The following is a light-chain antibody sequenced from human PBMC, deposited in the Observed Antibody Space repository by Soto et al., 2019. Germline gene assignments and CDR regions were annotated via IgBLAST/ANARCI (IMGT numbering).Light chain of an antibody. Sequence: IVMTQSPLSLSVTPGEAASISCMSRARLLHKNGYNYVDWYMQKPGQSPQLLIYLGSNRASGVPDRFSGSGSDTYFTLEISRVEADDVGVYYCMQPLENFRTFGQGTKVDIK. CDR3: MQPLENFRT. CDR1: ARLLHKNGYNY. J-gene: IGKJ1*01. CDR2: LGS. V-gene: IGKV2-28*01.